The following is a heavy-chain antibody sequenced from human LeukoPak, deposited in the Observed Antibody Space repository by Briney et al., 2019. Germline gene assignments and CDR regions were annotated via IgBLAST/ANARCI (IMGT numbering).Heavy chain of an antibody. J-gene: IGHJ5*02. CDR3: ARGGNYWPQWWFDP. Sequence: SETLSLTCAVYGGSFSGYYWSWIRQPPGKGLEWIGEINHSGSTNYNPSLKSRVTMSLDASKNQFFLELNSVTPADTAVYYCARGGNYWPQWWFDPWGRGTLVSVSS. CDR1: GGSFSGYY. CDR2: INHSGST. V-gene: IGHV4-34*01. D-gene: IGHD1-26*01.